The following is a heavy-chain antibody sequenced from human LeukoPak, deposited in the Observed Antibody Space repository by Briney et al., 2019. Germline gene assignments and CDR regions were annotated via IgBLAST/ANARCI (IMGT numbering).Heavy chain of an antibody. D-gene: IGHD3-10*01. Sequence: GSLRLSCAASGFTFSSYAMSWVRQPPGKGLEWIGSIYYSGSTYYNPSLKSRVTISVDTSKNQFSLKLSSVTAADTAVYYCARLQILLWFGEGSVDYWGQGTLVTVSS. CDR2: IYYSGST. J-gene: IGHJ4*02. CDR3: ARLQILLWFGEGSVDY. CDR1: GFTFSSYA. V-gene: IGHV4-39*01.